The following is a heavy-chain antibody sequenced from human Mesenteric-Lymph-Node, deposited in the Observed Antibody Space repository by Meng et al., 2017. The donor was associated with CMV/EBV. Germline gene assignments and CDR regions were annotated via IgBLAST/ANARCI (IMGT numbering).Heavy chain of an antibody. J-gene: IGHJ5*02. CDR2: IYHSGST. Sequence: SETLSLTCAVSGGSSSSSNWCSWVRQPPGKGLEWIGEIYHSGSTNYNLSLKSRVTISVDKSKNQFSLKLSSVTAADTDVYYWASVHDWFDPWGQGTLVTVSS. V-gene: IGHV4-4*02. CDR3: ASVHDWFDP. CDR1: GGSSSSSNW. D-gene: IGHD1-1*01.